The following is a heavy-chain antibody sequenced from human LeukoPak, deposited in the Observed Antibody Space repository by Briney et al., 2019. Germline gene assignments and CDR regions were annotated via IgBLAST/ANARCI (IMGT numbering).Heavy chain of an antibody. D-gene: IGHD2-8*01. V-gene: IGHV3-66*01. CDR3: AKATYGEDAFDI. J-gene: IGHJ3*02. CDR1: GFTVSDNY. CDR2: IYSGGTT. Sequence: GGSLRLSCAASGFTVSDNYMSWVRQAPGKGLEWVSLIYSGGTTYYTDSVKGRFTISRDNSKNTLYLQMNNMRAEDTAVYYCAKATYGEDAFDIWGQGTMVTVSS.